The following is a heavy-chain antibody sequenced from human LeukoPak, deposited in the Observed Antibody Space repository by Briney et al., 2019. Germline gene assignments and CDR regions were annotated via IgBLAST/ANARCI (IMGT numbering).Heavy chain of an antibody. CDR2: FYHSGST. Sequence: PSETLSLTCAVSGYSISSGYYWGWIRQPPGKGLEWIGSFYHSGSTYYNPSLKSRVTISVDTSKNQFSLKLSSVAAADTAVYYCAAHRPPGYCSGGRCYSRGYFDYWGQGTLVTVSS. V-gene: IGHV4-38-2*01. D-gene: IGHD2-15*01. CDR3: AAHRPPGYCSGGRCYSRGYFDY. CDR1: GYSISSGYY. J-gene: IGHJ4*02.